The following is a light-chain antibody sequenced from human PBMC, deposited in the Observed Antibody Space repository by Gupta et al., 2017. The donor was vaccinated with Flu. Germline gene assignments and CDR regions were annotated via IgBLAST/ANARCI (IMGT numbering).Light chain of an antibody. J-gene: IGLJ3*02. CDR3: SSYTTSRTLV. CDR1: NSDVGGYNV. CDR2: EVN. Sequence: QSALTQPASVSGSPGQSIAISCTGSNSDVGGYNVVSWYQQYPGKAHNLLIYEVNKRPAGVSYRFSGSKSGNTASLTIAGLQAEDEADYYCSSYTTSRTLVFGGGTKLTVL. V-gene: IGLV2-14*01.